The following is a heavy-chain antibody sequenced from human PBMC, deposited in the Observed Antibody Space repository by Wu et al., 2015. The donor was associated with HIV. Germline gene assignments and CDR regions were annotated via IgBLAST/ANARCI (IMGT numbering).Heavy chain of an antibody. J-gene: IGHJ4*02. CDR3: ARLSLRRFGELFSGADY. V-gene: IGHV1-2*02. CDR1: GYSFTASY. CDR2: IGGNRGES. D-gene: IGHD3-10*01. Sequence: QVQLVQSGAEVKKPGASMRVSCQASGYSFTASYLHWVRQAPGKGFEWMGWIGGNRGESHSAQRFRDRFTMTRDTSTNTAYMELTRLTSDDTALYYCARLSLRRFGELFSGADYWGQGTLVHRLL.